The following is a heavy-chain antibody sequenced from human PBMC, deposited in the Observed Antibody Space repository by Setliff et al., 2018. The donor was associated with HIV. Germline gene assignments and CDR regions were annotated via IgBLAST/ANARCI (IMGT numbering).Heavy chain of an antibody. CDR2: INPSGGST. Sequence: EASVKVSCKASGYTFTRYFMHCVRQAPGQGLEWLGMINPSGGSTWYAQKFQGRVTMTGDTSTNTLYMELSSLRSEDTAVYYCARGWEGGMDYWGQGTPVTVSS. V-gene: IGHV1-46*01. CDR1: GYTFTRYF. J-gene: IGHJ4*02. CDR3: ARGWEGGMDY. D-gene: IGHD1-26*01.